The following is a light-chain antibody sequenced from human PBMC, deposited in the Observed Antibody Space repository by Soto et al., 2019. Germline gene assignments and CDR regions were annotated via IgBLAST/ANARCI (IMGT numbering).Light chain of an antibody. CDR1: QSISSW. CDR3: QQYNSYWT. V-gene: IGKV1-5*01. CDR2: DAS. Sequence: DIQMTQSPSTLSASVGDRVTITCRASQSISSWLAWYQQKPGKAPKLLIYDASSLESGVPSRFSGRGSGTEVTLTLSCLQPDELPRYYCQQYNSYWTFGQATKVQIK. J-gene: IGKJ1*01.